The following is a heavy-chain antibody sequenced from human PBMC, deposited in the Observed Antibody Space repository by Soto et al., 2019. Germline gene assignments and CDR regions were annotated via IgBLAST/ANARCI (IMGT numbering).Heavy chain of an antibody. Sequence: ASETLSLTCAVYGGSFSGYYWSWIRQPPGKGLEWIGEINHSGSTNYNPSLKSRVTISVDTSKNQFSLKLSSVTAADTAVYYCARGLRGSAGGYCSSTSCRLSSYYFDYWGQGTLVTVSS. J-gene: IGHJ4*02. V-gene: IGHV4-34*01. CDR3: ARGLRGSAGGYCSSTSCRLSSYYFDY. CDR1: GGSFSGYY. D-gene: IGHD2-2*01. CDR2: INHSGST.